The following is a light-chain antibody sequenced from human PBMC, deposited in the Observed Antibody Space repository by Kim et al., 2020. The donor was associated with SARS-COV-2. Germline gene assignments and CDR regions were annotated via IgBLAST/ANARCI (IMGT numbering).Light chain of an antibody. CDR2: AAS. V-gene: IGKV1-17*01. Sequence: DIQMTQSPSSLSASVGDRVTITCRASQGIRNDLGWYQQKPGEPPKRLISAASSLQSGVPSRFSGSGSETQFTLTISSLRPEDFATYYCLQYNDFPWTFGQVTKVDIK. CDR3: LQYNDFPWT. J-gene: IGKJ1*01. CDR1: QGIRND.